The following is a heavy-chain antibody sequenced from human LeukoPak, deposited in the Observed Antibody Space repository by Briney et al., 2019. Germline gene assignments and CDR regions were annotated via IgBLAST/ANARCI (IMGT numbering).Heavy chain of an antibody. J-gene: IGHJ5*02. CDR2: ISGSGGST. CDR1: GFTFSGYA. D-gene: IGHD2-2*01. V-gene: IGHV3-23*01. CDR3: AKDSHCSSTSCYGHNWFDP. Sequence: GGSLRLSCAASGFTFSGYAMSWVRQAPGKGLEWVSAISGSGGSTYYADSVKGRFTISRDNSKNTLYLQMNSLRAEDTAVYYCAKDSHCSSTSCYGHNWFDPWGQGTLVTVSS.